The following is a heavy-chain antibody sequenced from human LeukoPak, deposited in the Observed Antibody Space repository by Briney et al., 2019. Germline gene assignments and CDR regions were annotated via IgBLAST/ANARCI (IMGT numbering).Heavy chain of an antibody. Sequence: AASVKVSCKASGYTFTSYDINWVRQAPGQGLEWMGWMNPNSGNTGYAQKFQGRVTMTRNTSISTAYMELSSLRSEDTAVYYCARGYCSSTSCYRGKFYYYYYMDVWGKGTTVTVSS. J-gene: IGHJ6*03. CDR1: GYTFTSYD. CDR3: ARGYCSSTSCYRGKFYYYYYMDV. D-gene: IGHD2-2*02. CDR2: MNPNSGNT. V-gene: IGHV1-8*01.